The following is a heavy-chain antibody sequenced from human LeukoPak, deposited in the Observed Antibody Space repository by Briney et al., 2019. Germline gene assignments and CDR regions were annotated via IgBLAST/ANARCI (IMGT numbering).Heavy chain of an antibody. V-gene: IGHV3-48*03. Sequence: GGSLRLSCVASGFTFSSYTMNWVRQAPGKGLEWLSYISSSGSTIYYADSVKGRFTISRDNAKNSLYLQMNSLRAEDTAVYYCAKDRSGTGNDDFRSGEGETDAFDIWGQGTMVTVSS. CDR2: ISSSGSTI. J-gene: IGHJ3*02. D-gene: IGHD3-3*01. CDR3: AKDRSGTGNDDFRSGEGETDAFDI. CDR1: GFTFSSYT.